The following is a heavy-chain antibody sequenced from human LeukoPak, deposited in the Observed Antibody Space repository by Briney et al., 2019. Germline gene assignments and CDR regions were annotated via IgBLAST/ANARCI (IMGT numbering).Heavy chain of an antibody. V-gene: IGHV3-30*18. J-gene: IGHJ3*02. CDR3: ANTEALGYSGYDSYAFDI. CDR1: GFTFSSYG. Sequence: GQTLRLSCAVSGFTFSSYGMYWSCNAQGPGLDRESVISNDGSNKYYADSVKGRFTISIDNSKNTLYLQMNSLRAEDTAVYYCANTEALGYSGYDSYAFDIWGQGTMVTVSS. D-gene: IGHD5-12*01. CDR2: ISNDGSNK.